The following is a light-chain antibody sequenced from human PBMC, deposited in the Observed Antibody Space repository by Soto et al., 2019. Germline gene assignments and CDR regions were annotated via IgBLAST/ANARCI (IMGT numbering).Light chain of an antibody. J-gene: IGKJ3*01. CDR3: QQYAGLPFT. CDR1: QDITNH. CDR2: DAS. V-gene: IGKV1-33*01. Sequence: DIQMTQSPSSLSASVGDRVTITCQASQDITNHLNWYQQKPGKAPKLLISDASILETGVPSRFSGGRSGTDFTFTISSLQPEDIATYYCQQYAGLPFTFGPGTKVDIK.